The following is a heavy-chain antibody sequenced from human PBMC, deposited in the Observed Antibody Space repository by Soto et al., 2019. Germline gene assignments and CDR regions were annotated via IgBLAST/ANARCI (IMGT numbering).Heavy chain of an antibody. CDR3: ARGNCPGSTCFDY. D-gene: IGHD6-13*01. V-gene: IGHV3-33*01. CDR1: GFTLSYYG. CDR2: MYGDGRNK. Sequence: GGSLRLSCVVSGFTLSYYGVQWVRQAPGGGLEWMAVMYGDGRNKWYADAVQGRFTISRDTSRNTVYLQMSSLRAEDTAIYYCARGNCPGSTCFDYWGQGTLVTVSS. J-gene: IGHJ4*02.